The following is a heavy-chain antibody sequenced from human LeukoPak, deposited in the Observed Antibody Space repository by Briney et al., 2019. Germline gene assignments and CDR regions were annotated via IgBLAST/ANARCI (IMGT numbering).Heavy chain of an antibody. J-gene: IGHJ4*02. D-gene: IGHD3-22*01. Sequence: SVKVSCKASGGTFSSYAIGWVRQAPGQGLEWMGRIIPILGIANYAQKFQGRVTITADKSTSTAYMELSSLRSEDTAVYYCARGPPAVRDSSGYYYVDYWGQGTLVTVSS. V-gene: IGHV1-69*04. CDR3: ARGPPAVRDSSGYYYVDY. CDR1: GGTFSSYA. CDR2: IIPILGIA.